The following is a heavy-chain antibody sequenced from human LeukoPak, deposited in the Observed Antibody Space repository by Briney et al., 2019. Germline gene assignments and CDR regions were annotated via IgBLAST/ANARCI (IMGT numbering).Heavy chain of an antibody. V-gene: IGHV1-18*01. J-gene: IGHJ6*02. CDR2: ISAYSGKR. D-gene: IGHD3-16*01. Sequence: GASMKVSCKASGYTFTSYGITWVRQVPGQGLEWMGWISAYSGKREYAQKFQDRIIMTVDTSTRTAYLEMWNLRSDDTAVYYCARDAPLTPVYYYYGMDVWGQGTTVTVSS. CDR1: GYTFTSYG. CDR3: ARDAPLTPVYYYYGMDV.